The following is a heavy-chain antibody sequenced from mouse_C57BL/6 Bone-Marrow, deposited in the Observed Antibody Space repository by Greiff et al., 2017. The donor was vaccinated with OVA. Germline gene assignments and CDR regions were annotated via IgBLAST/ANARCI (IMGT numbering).Heavy chain of an antibody. Sequence: DVQLQESGPGLVKPSQSLSLTCSVTGYSITSGYYWNWIRQFPGNKLEWMGYISYDGSNNYNPSLKNRISITRDTSKNQFFLKLNSVTTEDTATYYCAIYYYGSDYAMDYWGQGTSVTVSS. CDR3: AIYYYGSDYAMDY. D-gene: IGHD1-1*01. J-gene: IGHJ4*01. CDR2: ISYDGSN. CDR1: GYSITSGYY. V-gene: IGHV3-6*01.